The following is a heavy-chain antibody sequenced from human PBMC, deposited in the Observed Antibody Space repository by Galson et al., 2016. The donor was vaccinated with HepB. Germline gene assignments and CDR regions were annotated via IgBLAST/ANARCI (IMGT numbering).Heavy chain of an antibody. V-gene: IGHV4-61*02. Sequence: TLSLTCTVSGGSISSGAYLWSWLRQPAGKGIEWIGRINTYGTAEYSSSLESRVTMSIDTSQNHFSLKLTSVTAADTAIYFCARRRNWLPFDTWGQGTLATVS. CDR1: GGSISSGAYL. CDR3: ARRRNWLPFDT. J-gene: IGHJ4*02. D-gene: IGHD5-12*01. CDR2: INTYGTA.